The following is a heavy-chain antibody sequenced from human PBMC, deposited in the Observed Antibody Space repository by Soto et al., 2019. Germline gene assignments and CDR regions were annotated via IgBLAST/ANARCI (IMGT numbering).Heavy chain of an antibody. D-gene: IGHD3-16*01. J-gene: IGHJ6*03. Sequence: TXXTLSLTCSVSRDSIINHYWSWLRQPPGKALEWLGYMYRGGSTKYKTSIKXXLTISLDXXKNKFSLHLTSVTAAETAVYYCARTLDYGHMDVWGKGTTVT. V-gene: IGHV4-59*11. CDR3: ARTLDYGHMDV. CDR2: MYRGGST. CDR1: RDSIINHY.